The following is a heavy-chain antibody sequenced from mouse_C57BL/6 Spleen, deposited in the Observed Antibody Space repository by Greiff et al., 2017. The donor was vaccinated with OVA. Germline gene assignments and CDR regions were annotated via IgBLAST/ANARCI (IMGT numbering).Heavy chain of an antibody. D-gene: IGHD1-1*01. CDR2: INPNYGTT. CDR1: GYSFTDYN. CDR3: ARREAVVRRYAMDY. V-gene: IGHV1-39*01. J-gene: IGHJ4*01. Sequence: VQLQQSGPELVKPGASVKISCKASGYSFTDYNMNWVKQSNGKSLEWIGVINPNYGTTSYNQKFKGKATLTVDQASSTAYMQRNSLTSEDSAVYYCARREAVVRRYAMDYWGQGTSVTVSS.